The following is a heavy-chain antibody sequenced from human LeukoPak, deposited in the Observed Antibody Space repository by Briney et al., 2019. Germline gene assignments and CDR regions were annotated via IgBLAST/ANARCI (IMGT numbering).Heavy chain of an antibody. V-gene: IGHV4-39*07. J-gene: IGHJ4*02. CDR3: AREAPGPIAAAAPPRVYFDY. CDR1: GGSISSSSYY. D-gene: IGHD6-13*01. Sequence: SETLSLTCTVSGGSISSSSYYWGWIRQPPGKGLEWIGGIYYSGSTYYNPSLKSRVTISVDTSKNQFSLKLSSVTAADTAVYYCAREAPGPIAAAAPPRVYFDYWGQGTLVTVSS. CDR2: IYYSGST.